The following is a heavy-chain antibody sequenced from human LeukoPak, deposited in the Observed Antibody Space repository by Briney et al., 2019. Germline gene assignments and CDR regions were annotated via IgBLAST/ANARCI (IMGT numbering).Heavy chain of an antibody. CDR3: ARGLAVVGDGSWFDP. CDR2: ISSSGSTI. J-gene: IGHJ5*02. D-gene: IGHD6-19*01. CDR1: GFTFSSYE. V-gene: IGHV3-48*03. Sequence: GGSLRLSCAASGFTFSSYEMNWVRQAPGKGLEWVSYISSSGSTIYYADSVKGRFTISRDNAKNSLYLQMNSLRAEDTAVYYCARGLAVVGDGSWFDPWGQGTLVTVSS.